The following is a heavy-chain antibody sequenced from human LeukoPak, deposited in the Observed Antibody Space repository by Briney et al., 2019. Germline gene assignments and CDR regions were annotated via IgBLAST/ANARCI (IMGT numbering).Heavy chain of an antibody. V-gene: IGHV3-20*04. J-gene: IGHJ5*02. Sequence: GGSLRLSWAASGFTFDDYGMAWVRQAPGKGLEWVSGINWNCGRIDYAESVKGRFTISRDNTKNSLYLQKNSLRAEDTAEYYCARALPHRRLMDTTMEQHWFDPWGQGTLVTVSS. D-gene: IGHD5-18*01. CDR3: ARALPHRRLMDTTMEQHWFDP. CDR2: INWNCGRI. CDR1: GFTFDDYG.